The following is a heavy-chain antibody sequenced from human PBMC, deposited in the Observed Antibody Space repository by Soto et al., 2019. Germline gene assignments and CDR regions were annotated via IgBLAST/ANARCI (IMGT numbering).Heavy chain of an antibody. CDR2: ISGSGGST. V-gene: IGHV3-23*01. J-gene: IGHJ6*02. CDR3: AKDQRYYGSGSYLYYYGMDV. CDR1: GFTFSSYA. Sequence: GGSLRLSCAASGFTFSSYAMSWVRQAPGKGLEWVSAISGSGGSTYYADSVKGRFTISRDNSKNTLYLQMNSLRAEDTAVYYYAKDQRYYGSGSYLYYYGMDVWGQGTTVTVSS. D-gene: IGHD3-10*01.